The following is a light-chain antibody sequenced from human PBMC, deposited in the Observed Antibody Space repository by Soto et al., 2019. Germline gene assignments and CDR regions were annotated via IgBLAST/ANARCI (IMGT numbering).Light chain of an antibody. CDR3: YSAADNNRV. V-gene: IGLV3-27*01. CDR1: VLAKKY. Sequence: SYELTQPSSVSVSPGQTARITCSGDVLAKKYARWFQQKPGQAPVLVIYIDSERPSGLPERFSGSSSGTTVTLTISGAQVEDEADYYCYSAADNNRVFGGGTKLTVL. CDR2: IDS. J-gene: IGLJ3*02.